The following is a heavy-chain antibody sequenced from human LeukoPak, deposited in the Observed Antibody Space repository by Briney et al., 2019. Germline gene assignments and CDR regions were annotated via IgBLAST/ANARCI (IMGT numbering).Heavy chain of an antibody. CDR3: AREDTALVIAY. J-gene: IGHJ4*02. CDR1: GFTFSSYG. D-gene: IGHD5-18*01. CDR2: MWYDGSNK. Sequence: GGSLRLSCAASGFTFSSYGMHWVRQAPGKGLEWVAIMWYDGSNKYYTDSVRGRFTISRDNSKNTLYLQMNSLRVEDTAVYYCAREDTALVIAYWGQGTLVTVSS. V-gene: IGHV3-33*01.